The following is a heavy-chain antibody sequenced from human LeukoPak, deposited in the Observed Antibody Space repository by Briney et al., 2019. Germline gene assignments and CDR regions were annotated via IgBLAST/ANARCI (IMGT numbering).Heavy chain of an antibody. CDR2: IYTSGST. CDR1: GGSISSGSYF. J-gene: IGHJ3*02. D-gene: IGHD2-2*03. Sequence: PSETLSLTCTVSGGSISSGSYFWSWIRQPAGKGLEWIGRIYTSGSTNYNPSLKSRLTISVDASKNQFSLKLSSVTAADTAVYYCARDGYCSSTSCYDAFDIWGQGTMVTVSS. CDR3: ARDGYCSSTSCYDAFDI. V-gene: IGHV4-61*02.